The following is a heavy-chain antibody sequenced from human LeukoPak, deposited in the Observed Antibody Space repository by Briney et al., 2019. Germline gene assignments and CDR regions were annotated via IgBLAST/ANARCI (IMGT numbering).Heavy chain of an antibody. CDR3: ARDGQVGAASFDY. CDR1: GFTFSSYA. J-gene: IGHJ4*02. V-gene: IGHV3-64*01. D-gene: IGHD1-26*01. CDR2: ISSNGGST. Sequence: PGGSLRLSCAASGFTFSSYAMHWVRQAPGKGLEYVSAISSNGGSTYYANSVKGRFTISRDNSKNTLYLQMGSLRAEDMAVYYCARDGQVGAASFDYWGQGNPGHRLL.